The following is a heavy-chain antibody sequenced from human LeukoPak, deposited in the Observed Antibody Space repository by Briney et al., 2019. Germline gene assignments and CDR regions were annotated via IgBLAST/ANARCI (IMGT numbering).Heavy chain of an antibody. V-gene: IGHV5-51*01. J-gene: IGHJ5*02. D-gene: IGHD3-10*01. CDR2: IYPGYSDT. CDR1: GYSFTSYW. CDR3: ARVGGVARHSYGSGTGYNWFAP. Sequence: GESLKISCKGSGYSFTSYWIGWVRQVPGKGLEGMGIIYPGYSDTRYSPSFQGQVTISAEKSISTAYLQWSSLKASDTAMYYCARVGGVARHSYGSGTGYNWFAPWGQGTLVTVSS.